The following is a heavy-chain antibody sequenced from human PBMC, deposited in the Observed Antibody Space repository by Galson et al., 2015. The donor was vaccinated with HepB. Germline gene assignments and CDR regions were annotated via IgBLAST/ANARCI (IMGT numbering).Heavy chain of an antibody. CDR2: FDPATGST. V-gene: IGHV1-2*02. Sequence: SVKVSCKASGYTFTGYYMHWVRQAPGQGLQWMGWFDPATGSTSYAQRFRGRVTMTGDTSITTALMELSRLRSDDTAVYYCARVDVGWFLHWGQGTLVTVAS. D-gene: IGHD6-19*01. J-gene: IGHJ4*02. CDR1: GYTFTGYY. CDR3: ARVDVGWFLH.